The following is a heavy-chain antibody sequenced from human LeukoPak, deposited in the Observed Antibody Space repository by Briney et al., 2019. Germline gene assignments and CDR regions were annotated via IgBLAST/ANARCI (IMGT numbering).Heavy chain of an antibody. J-gene: IGHJ4*02. CDR3: ARGVSGGSGSYFDY. Sequence: PSETLSLTCTVSGYSISSGYYWGWIRQPPGKGLEWIGSIYHSGGTYYNPSLKSRVTISVDTSRNQFSLKLSSVTAADTAVYYCARGVSGGSGSYFDYWGQGTLVNVSS. CDR1: GYSISSGYY. CDR2: IYHSGGT. V-gene: IGHV4-38-2*02. D-gene: IGHD3-10*01.